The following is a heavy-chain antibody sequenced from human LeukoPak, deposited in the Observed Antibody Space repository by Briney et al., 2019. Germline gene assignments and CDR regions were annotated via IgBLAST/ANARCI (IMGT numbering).Heavy chain of an antibody. CDR1: GGSIRSHY. J-gene: IGHJ4*02. CDR2: IYSGGGT. V-gene: IGHV4-4*07. CDR3: ARDDVSLVRGIFDY. Sequence: SETLSLTCTVSGGSIRSHYWNWIRQPAGKGLEWIGRIYSGGGTDYNPSLKSRVTMSLDTSKNQFSLKLSSVTAADTAVYFCARDDVSLVRGIFDYWGQGTRVTVSS. D-gene: IGHD3-10*01.